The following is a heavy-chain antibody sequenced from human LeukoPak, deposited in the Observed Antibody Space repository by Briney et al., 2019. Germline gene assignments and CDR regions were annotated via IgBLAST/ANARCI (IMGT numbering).Heavy chain of an antibody. CDR2: INSDGSWT. V-gene: IGHV3-74*01. D-gene: IGHD2/OR15-2a*01. J-gene: IGHJ4*02. CDR3: VSFYETY. CDR1: GLTFSSHW. Sequence: AGGSLRLSCAASGLTFSSHWMHRVRQVPGKGLVWVSHINSDGSWTSYADSVKGRFTISKDNAKNTVYLQMNSLRAEDTAVYYCVSFYETYWGRGTLVTVSS.